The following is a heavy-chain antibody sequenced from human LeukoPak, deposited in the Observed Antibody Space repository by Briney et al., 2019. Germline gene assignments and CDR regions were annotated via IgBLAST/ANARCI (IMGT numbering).Heavy chain of an antibody. CDR1: GGTFSSYA. CDR3: ARGAGYSYGLLDY. CDR2: IIPIFGTA. D-gene: IGHD5-18*01. Sequence: SVTVSCTASGGTFSSYAISWVRQAPGQGLEWMGGIIPIFGTANYAQKFQGRVTITADKSTSTAYMELSSLRSEDTAVYYCARGAGYSYGLLDYWGQGTLVTVSS. J-gene: IGHJ4*02. V-gene: IGHV1-69*06.